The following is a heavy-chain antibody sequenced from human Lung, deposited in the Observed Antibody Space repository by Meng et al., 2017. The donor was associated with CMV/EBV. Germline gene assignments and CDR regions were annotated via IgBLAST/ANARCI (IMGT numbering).Heavy chain of an antibody. CDR3: AREPEATYPEYDGYYFDY. V-gene: IGHV1-69*05. Sequence: SVKVSCKASGGTFSSYAISWVRQAPGQGLEWMGGIIPIFGTANYAQKFQGRVTITTDESTSTAYMELSSLRSEDTAVYYCAREPEATYPEYDGYYFDYWGQGXLVTVSS. CDR1: GGTFSSYA. CDR2: IIPIFGTA. J-gene: IGHJ4*02. D-gene: IGHD3-16*01.